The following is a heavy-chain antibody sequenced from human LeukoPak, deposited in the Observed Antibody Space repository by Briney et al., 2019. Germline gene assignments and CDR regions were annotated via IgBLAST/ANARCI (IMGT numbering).Heavy chain of an antibody. Sequence: GGSLRLSCAAPGFTFSSYAMSWVRQAPGKGLEWVSAISGSGGSTYYADSVKGRFTISRDNSKNTLYLQMNSLRAEDTAVYYCAKARFGEGRVDYWGQGTLVTVSS. CDR1: GFTFSSYA. CDR2: ISGSGGST. D-gene: IGHD3-10*01. J-gene: IGHJ4*02. CDR3: AKARFGEGRVDY. V-gene: IGHV3-23*01.